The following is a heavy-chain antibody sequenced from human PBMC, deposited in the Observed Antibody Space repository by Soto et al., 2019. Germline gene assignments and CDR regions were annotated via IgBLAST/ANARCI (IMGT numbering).Heavy chain of an antibody. V-gene: IGHV3-30*18. Sequence: QVQLVESGGGVVQPGGSLRLSCAASGFTFSTYDMHWVRQAPGKGLDWVAVISFDGSNKNYADSVKGRFTISRDNSKNTLYLQINSLREDDTAVYYCAKDPYASGWYGGLDYWGQGTLVTVSS. J-gene: IGHJ4*02. CDR2: ISFDGSNK. CDR3: AKDPYASGWYGGLDY. CDR1: GFTFSTYD. D-gene: IGHD6-19*01.